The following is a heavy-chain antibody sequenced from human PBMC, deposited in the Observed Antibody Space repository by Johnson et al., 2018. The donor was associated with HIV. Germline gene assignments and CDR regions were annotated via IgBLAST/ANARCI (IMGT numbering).Heavy chain of an antibody. Sequence: VQLVESGGGLVQPWGSLRLSCAASGFTFSSYWMSWVRQAPGKGLEWVANIKQDGSEKYYVDSVKGRFTISRDNAKNSLYLQMNSLKTEDTAVYYCSTDVTDTVTTYYNAFDVWGQGTMVTVSS. D-gene: IGHD4-11*01. CDR1: GFTFSSYW. CDR3: STDVTDTVTTYYNAFDV. J-gene: IGHJ3*01. CDR2: IKQDGSEK. V-gene: IGHV3-7*05.